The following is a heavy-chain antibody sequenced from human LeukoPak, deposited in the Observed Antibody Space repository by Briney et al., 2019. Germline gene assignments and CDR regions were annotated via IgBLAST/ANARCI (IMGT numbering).Heavy chain of an antibody. V-gene: IGHV4-38-2*01. CDR2: LYHSDSI. CDR3: ARQHDSYHYYYVDV. CDR1: GYSISSGYY. D-gene: IGHD6-13*01. J-gene: IGHJ6*03. Sequence: SETLSLTCAVSGYSISSGYYWIWIRQPPGKGLEWIGSLYHSDSIYYNPSLESRVAMSVDTSKNQFSLKLSFVTAADTAVYYCARQHDSYHYYYVDVWGKGTTVTVSS.